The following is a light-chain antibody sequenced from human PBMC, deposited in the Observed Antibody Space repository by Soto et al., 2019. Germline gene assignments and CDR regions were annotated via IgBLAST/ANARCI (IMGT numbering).Light chain of an antibody. CDR2: SNH. CDR1: NSNIGSNS. J-gene: IGLJ1*01. Sequence: QSVLTQPPSASGTPGQRVTISCSGSNSNIGSNSVSWYQQLPGTAPKLLIYSNHQRPSEVPDRFSGSKSDTSASLAISGLRSEDEADYYCGAWDDGLFGYVFGTGTNVTVL. CDR3: GAWDDGLFGYV. V-gene: IGLV1-47*02.